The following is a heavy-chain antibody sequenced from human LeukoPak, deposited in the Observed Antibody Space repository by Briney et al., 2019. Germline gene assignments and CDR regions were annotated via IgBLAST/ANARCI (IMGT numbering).Heavy chain of an antibody. CDR2: INHSGST. Sequence: GSLRLSCAASEFSLGSNYMTWVRQAPGKGLEWNGEINHSGSTNYNPSLKSRVTISVDTSKNQFSLKLRSVTAADTAVYYCARVVQSTDSSGFYLPEYFQHWGQGTLVTVSS. V-gene: IGHV4-34*01. CDR1: EFSLGSNY. D-gene: IGHD3-22*01. CDR3: ARVVQSTDSSGFYLPEYFQH. J-gene: IGHJ1*01.